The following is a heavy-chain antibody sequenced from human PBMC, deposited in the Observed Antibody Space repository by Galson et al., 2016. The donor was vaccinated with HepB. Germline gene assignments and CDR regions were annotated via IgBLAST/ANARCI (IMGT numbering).Heavy chain of an antibody. V-gene: IGHV1-18*01. J-gene: IGHJ4*02. CDR2: ISPYNGNT. CDR3: ARGGFGDSTFDY. CDR1: GYTFTSYG. Sequence: SVKVSCKASGYTFTSYGINWVRQAPGQGLEWMGWISPYNGNTNYLQKLQGRVTMTTDTSTSTAYMELRSLRSDDTAVYYCARGGFGDSTFDYWGQGTLVTVSS. D-gene: IGHD3-10*01.